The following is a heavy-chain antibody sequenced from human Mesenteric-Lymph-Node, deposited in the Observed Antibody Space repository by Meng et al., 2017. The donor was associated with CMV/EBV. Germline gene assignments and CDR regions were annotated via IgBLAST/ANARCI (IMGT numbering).Heavy chain of an antibody. CDR3: ARTGGVAEYFQN. J-gene: IGHJ1*01. D-gene: IGHD2-15*01. CDR1: GDTITHSYY. Sequence: GSLRLSCTVTGDTITHSYYWGWVRQSPGKGLEWLGNIHYSGITYYNPSLKSRVTISVDTSKNQFSLKMSSVTAADTAVYYWARTGGVAEYFQNWGQGTLVTVSS. V-gene: IGHV4-39*01. CDR2: IHYSGIT.